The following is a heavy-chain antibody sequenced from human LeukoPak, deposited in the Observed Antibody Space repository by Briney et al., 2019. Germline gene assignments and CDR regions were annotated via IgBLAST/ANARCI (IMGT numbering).Heavy chain of an antibody. J-gene: IGHJ4*02. D-gene: IGHD2-2*01. CDR3: ARDLSISSTSCPSH. V-gene: IGHV1-69*13. CDR1: GGTFSSYA. Sequence: SVKVSCKASGGTFSSYAISWVRQAPGQGLEWMGGIIPIFGTANYAQKFQGRVTITADESTSTAYMELSSLRSEDTAVYHCARDLSISSTSCPSHWGQGTLVTVSS. CDR2: IIPIFGTA.